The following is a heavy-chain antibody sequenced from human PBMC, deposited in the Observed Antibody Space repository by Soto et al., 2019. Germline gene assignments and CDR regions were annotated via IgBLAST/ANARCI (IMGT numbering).Heavy chain of an antibody. Sequence: QITLKESGPTLVKPTQTLTLTCTFSGFSVSTSGVGVAWIRQPPGKALEWLALIYWDGDERYSPFLQSRVTITKDTSKNQVVLTMTTMDPVDTATYYFAHKGGRGAAMDVWGQGTTVTVSS. J-gene: IGHJ6*02. CDR1: GFSVSTSGVG. D-gene: IGHD2-15*01. CDR3: AHKGGRGAAMDV. CDR2: IYWDGDE. V-gene: IGHV2-5*02.